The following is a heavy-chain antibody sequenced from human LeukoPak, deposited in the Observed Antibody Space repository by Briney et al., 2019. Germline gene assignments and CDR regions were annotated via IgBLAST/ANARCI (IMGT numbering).Heavy chain of an antibody. CDR3: VKGPLITAAGTY. CDR1: GFPFSYYW. Sequence: PGESLRLFCAASGFPFSYYWMTWVRQTPGKGLECVANINQYGGEISYVDSVKGRFTISRDNAKNSLSLQMSSLRVEDTAVYYCVKGPLITAAGTYWGQGTLVTVSS. J-gene: IGHJ4*02. D-gene: IGHD6-13*01. V-gene: IGHV3-7*03. CDR2: INQYGGEI.